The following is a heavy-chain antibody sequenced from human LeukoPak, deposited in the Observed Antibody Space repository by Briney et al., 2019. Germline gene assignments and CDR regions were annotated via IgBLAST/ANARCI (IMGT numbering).Heavy chain of an antibody. CDR1: GYTFTGYY. D-gene: IGHD6-6*01. V-gene: IGHV1-2*02. CDR2: INPNSGGT. J-gene: IGHJ1*01. CDR3: AREVYSSSGRDFQH. Sequence: ASVKVSCKASGYTFTGYYMHWVRQAPGQGLEWMGWINPNSGGTNYAQKFQGRVTMTRDTSISTAYMELSSLRSEDTAVYYCAREVYSSSGRDFQHWGQGTLVTVSS.